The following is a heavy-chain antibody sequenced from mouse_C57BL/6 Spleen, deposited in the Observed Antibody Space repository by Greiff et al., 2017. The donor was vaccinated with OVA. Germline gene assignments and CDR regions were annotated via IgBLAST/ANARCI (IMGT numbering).Heavy chain of an antibody. V-gene: IGHV1-76*01. J-gene: IGHJ4*01. Sequence: VKLQESGAELVRPGASVKLSCKASGYTFTDYYINWVKQRPGQGLEWIARIYPGSGNTYYNEKFKGKATLTAEKSSSTAYMQLSSLTSEDSAVYFCAREDYSYAMDYWGQGTSVTVSS. CDR3: AREDYSYAMDY. CDR1: GYTFTDYY. CDR2: IYPGSGNT. D-gene: IGHD1-1*01.